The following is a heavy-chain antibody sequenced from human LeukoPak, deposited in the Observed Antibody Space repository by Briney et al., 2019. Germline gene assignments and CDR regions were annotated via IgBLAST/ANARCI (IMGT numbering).Heavy chain of an antibody. CDR1: GFTFSNSW. V-gene: IGHV3-74*01. J-gene: IGHJ4*02. Sequence: GGSRRLSCAASGFTFSNSWMHWVRQAPGKGLVWVSRINSDGKTTSYADSVKGRFTISRDNAENTLFLQMNSLYAEDTAVYYCARDYPPDCGQGTLVTVSA. CDR2: INSDGKTT. CDR3: ARDYPPD.